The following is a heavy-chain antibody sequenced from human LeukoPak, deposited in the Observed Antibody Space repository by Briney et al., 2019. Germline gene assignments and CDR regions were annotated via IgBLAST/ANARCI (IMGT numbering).Heavy chain of an antibody. D-gene: IGHD3-9*01. CDR3: ERTPYDILTGYKTRDAFDI. J-gene: IGHJ3*02. CDR1: GGSISSYY. Sequence: SETLSLTCTVSGGSISSYYWSWIRQPPGKGLDWIGYIYYSGSTNYNPSLKSRVTISVDTSKNQFSLKLSSVTAADTAVYYRERTPYDILTGYKTRDAFDIWGQGTMVTVSS. V-gene: IGHV4-59*08. CDR2: IYYSGST.